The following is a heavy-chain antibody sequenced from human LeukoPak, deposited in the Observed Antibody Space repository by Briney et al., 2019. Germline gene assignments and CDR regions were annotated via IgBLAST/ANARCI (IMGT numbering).Heavy chain of an antibody. J-gene: IGHJ4*02. V-gene: IGHV5-51*01. CDR3: ARADNYYDFDY. Sequence: GASLKISCQGSGYTFPMYWIGWVRQLPGKGLEWMGIIYPGDSHTRYSPSFQGQVTMSADKSINTAYLQWSSLKAADTAMYFCARADNYYDFDYWGQGTLVTVSS. CDR2: IYPGDSHT. CDR1: GYTFPMYW. D-gene: IGHD3-10*01.